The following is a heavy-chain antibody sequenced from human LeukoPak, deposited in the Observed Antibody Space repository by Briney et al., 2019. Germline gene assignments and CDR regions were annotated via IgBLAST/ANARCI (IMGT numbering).Heavy chain of an antibody. D-gene: IGHD2-15*01. Sequence: SSETLSLTCTVSGGSISSYYWSWIRQPAGKGLEWLGRIYSSGSTNYNPSLKSRVTMSVDTSKNHFSLKLTSVTAADTAVYYCARGGYCSGGSCYYNWFDPWGQGTLVTVSS. J-gene: IGHJ5*02. CDR2: IYSSGST. CDR3: ARGGYCSGGSCYYNWFDP. V-gene: IGHV4-4*07. CDR1: GGSISSYY.